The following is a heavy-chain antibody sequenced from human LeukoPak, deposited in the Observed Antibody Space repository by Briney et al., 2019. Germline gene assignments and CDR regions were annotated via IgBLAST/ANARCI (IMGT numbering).Heavy chain of an antibody. CDR3: ASFSSLNDYYGMDV. Sequence: GASVKVSCKASGYTFTGYYMHWVRPAPGQGLEWMGWINPNSGGTNYAQKFQGRVTMTRDTSISTAYMELSRLRSDDTAVYYCASFSSLNDYYGMDVWGQGTTVTVSS. CDR2: INPNSGGT. V-gene: IGHV1-2*02. J-gene: IGHJ6*02. CDR1: GYTFTGYY. D-gene: IGHD1-1*01.